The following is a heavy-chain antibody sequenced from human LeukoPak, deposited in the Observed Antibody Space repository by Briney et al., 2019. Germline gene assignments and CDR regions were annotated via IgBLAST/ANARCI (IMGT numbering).Heavy chain of an antibody. Sequence: ASVKVSCKASGYTFTDYYIHWVRQAPGKGLEWMGLVDPEDGETIYAEKFQGRVTITADTSTDTAYMELSSLRSEDTAVYYCVISKGGDWFDPWGQGTLVTVSS. CDR3: VISKGGDWFDP. CDR2: VDPEDGET. V-gene: IGHV1-69-2*01. J-gene: IGHJ5*02. CDR1: GYTFTDYY. D-gene: IGHD1-26*01.